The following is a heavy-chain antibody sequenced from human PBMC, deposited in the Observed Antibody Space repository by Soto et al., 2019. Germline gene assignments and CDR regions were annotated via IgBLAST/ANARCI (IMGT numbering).Heavy chain of an antibody. CDR1: GFIVSNNY. D-gene: IGHD1-1*01. Sequence: EVQLVESGGGLIQPGGSLRLSCVAAGFIVSNNYMSWVRQAPGKGLEWVSVIYSGGSTYYADSVKGRFTISRDNSKNTLYLQMNTLRAEDTAVYYCARSLELGHAFDIWGQGTMVTISS. V-gene: IGHV3-53*01. J-gene: IGHJ3*02. CDR3: ARSLELGHAFDI. CDR2: IYSGGST.